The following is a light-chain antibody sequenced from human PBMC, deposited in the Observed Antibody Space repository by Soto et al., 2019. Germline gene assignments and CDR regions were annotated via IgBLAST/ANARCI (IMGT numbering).Light chain of an antibody. CDR2: DIS. CDR1: QSVSNTY. CDR3: QQYSSSPGT. V-gene: IGKV3-20*01. Sequence: ENVLTQSPGTLSLSPGERATLSCRASQSVSNTYLAWYQQKPGQAPRLLMYDISSRATGISDRFSGSGSGTDFTLTISRLEPEDFAVYYCQQYSSSPGTFGQGTKVEIK. J-gene: IGKJ1*01.